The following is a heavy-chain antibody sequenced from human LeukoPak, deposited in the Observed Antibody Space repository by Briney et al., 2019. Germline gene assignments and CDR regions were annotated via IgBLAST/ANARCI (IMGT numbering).Heavy chain of an antibody. CDR2: IIPIFGTA. CDR3: ATTRRPGVGATTGGVDY. CDR1: GGTFSSYA. Sequence: SVKVSCKASGGTFSSYAISWVRQAPGQGLEWMGGIIPIFGTANYAQKLQGRVTITTDESTSTAYMELSSLRSEDTAVYYCATTRRPGVGATTGGVDYWGQGTLVTVSS. V-gene: IGHV1-69*05. D-gene: IGHD1-26*01. J-gene: IGHJ4*02.